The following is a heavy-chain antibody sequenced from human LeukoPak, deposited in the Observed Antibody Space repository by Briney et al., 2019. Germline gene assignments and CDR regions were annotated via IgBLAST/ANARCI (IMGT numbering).Heavy chain of an antibody. CDR3: TSDWGVLADN. D-gene: IGHD7-27*01. CDR1: GFTFSNAW. Sequence: GGSLRLSCEASGFTFSNAWMSGVRQGPGKGLEWVGRFRSKVDGGTIEYAAPVKGRFTISRDDSKNTLFLQMSRLETEDTAVYYCTSDWGVLADNWGQGTLVTVSS. J-gene: IGHJ4*02. CDR2: FRSKVDGGTI. V-gene: IGHV3-15*01.